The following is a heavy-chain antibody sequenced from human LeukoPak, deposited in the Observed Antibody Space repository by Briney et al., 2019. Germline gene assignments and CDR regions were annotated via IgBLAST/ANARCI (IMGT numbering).Heavy chain of an antibody. D-gene: IGHD3-10*01. CDR3: ARVSSKATVRGLITKKNYYYYYMDV. V-gene: IGHV3-7*01. CDR1: GFTFSSYW. Sequence: GGSLRLSCAASGFTFSSYWMSWVRQAPGKGLEWVANIKQDGSEKYYVDSVKGRFTISRDNAKNSLYLQMNSLGAEDTAVYYCARVSSKATVRGLITKKNYYYYYMDVWGKGTTVTISS. J-gene: IGHJ6*03. CDR2: IKQDGSEK.